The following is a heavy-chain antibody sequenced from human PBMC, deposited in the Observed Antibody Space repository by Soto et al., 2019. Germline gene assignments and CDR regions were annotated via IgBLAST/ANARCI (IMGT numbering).Heavy chain of an antibody. CDR2: IYYSGST. Sequence: PSETLSLTCTVSGGSISSGDYYWSWIRQPPGKGLEWIGYIYYSGSTYYNPSLKSRVTISVDTSKNQFSLKLSSVTAADTAVYYCARVLGTTVTTRYFHYWGQGTLVTVSS. CDR3: ARVLGTTVTTRYFHY. J-gene: IGHJ4*02. V-gene: IGHV4-30-4*02. D-gene: IGHD4-17*01. CDR1: GGSISSGDYY.